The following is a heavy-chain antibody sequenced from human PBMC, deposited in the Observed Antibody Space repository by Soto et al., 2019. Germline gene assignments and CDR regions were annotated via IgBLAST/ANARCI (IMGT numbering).Heavy chain of an antibody. D-gene: IGHD6-6*01. CDR3: ARLIAPPHEYYYYMDV. V-gene: IGHV5-51*01. CDR2: IYPGDSDT. Sequence: SGESLKISCKGSGYSFTSYWIGWVRQMPGKGLEWMGIIYPGDSDTRYSPSFQGQVTISADKSISTAYLQWSSLKASDTAMYYCARLIAPPHEYYYYMDVWGKGTTVTVSS. J-gene: IGHJ6*03. CDR1: GYSFTSYW.